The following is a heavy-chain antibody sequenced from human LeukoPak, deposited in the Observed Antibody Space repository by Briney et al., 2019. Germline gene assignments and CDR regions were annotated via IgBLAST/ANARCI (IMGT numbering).Heavy chain of an antibody. J-gene: IGHJ4*02. CDR1: GGCISSGGYS. CDR2: IYHSGST. D-gene: IGHD5-12*01. Sequence: SETLSLTCAASGGCISSGGYSWSWIRQPPGKGLEWIGYIYHSGSTYYNPSLKSRVTISVDRSKNQFSLKLSSVTAADTAVYYCARGGGYSGYDTETFDYWGQGTLVTVSS. V-gene: IGHV4-30-2*01. CDR3: ARGGGYSGYDTETFDY.